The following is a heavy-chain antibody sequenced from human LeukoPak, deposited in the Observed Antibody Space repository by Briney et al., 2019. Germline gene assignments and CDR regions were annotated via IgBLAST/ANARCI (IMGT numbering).Heavy chain of an antibody. D-gene: IGHD1-26*01. CDR3: ARLYSANDAFDI. V-gene: IGHV4-59*08. CDR1: VGSISSYY. J-gene: IGHJ3*02. Sequence: PSETLSLTCTVSVGSISSYYWSWIRQPPGKGLEWIGYIYYSGTTNYNPSLKSRVTISVDTSKNQFSLKLSSVTAADTAVYYCARLYSANDAFDIWGQGTMVTVSS. CDR2: IYYSGTT.